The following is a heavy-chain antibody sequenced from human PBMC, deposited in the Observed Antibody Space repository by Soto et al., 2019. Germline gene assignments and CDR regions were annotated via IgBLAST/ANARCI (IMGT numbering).Heavy chain of an antibody. CDR2: ISGSGGST. CDR3: AKYPAYSSAWYRGRAGYFDC. D-gene: IGHD6-19*01. CDR1: GFTFSSYA. J-gene: IGHJ4*02. Sequence: EVQLLESGGGLVQPGGSLRLSCAASGFTFSSYAMSWVRQAPGKGLEWVSAISGSGGSTYYADSVKGRFTISRANSKNTFKLQMNSLRAEDTAVYYCAKYPAYSSAWYRGRAGYFDCWGQGTLFTVSS. V-gene: IGHV3-23*01.